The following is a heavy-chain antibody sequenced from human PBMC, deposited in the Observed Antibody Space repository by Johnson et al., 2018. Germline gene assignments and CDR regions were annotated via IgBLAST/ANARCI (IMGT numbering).Heavy chain of an antibody. CDR1: GFTFGDYV. CDR3: AKDEGGSNAGYFQH. CDR2: ISWASGNI. Sequence: VQLVESGGGLVQPGRSLRLSCVASGFTFGDYVMHWVRQVPGKGLEWVSGISWASGNIGYGDSVKGRFTIHRDNAKNSLYLQMNSRRAEDTALYYCAKDEGGSNAGYFQHWGQGTLFIVSS. J-gene: IGHJ1*01. V-gene: IGHV3-9*01. D-gene: IGHD2-8*01.